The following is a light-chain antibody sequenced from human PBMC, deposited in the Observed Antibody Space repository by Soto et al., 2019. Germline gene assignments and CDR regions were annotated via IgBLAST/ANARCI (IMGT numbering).Light chain of an antibody. V-gene: IGKV3-20*01. CDR3: QQYGSSPWT. CDR2: GTS. CDR1: QSVSSSY. J-gene: IGKJ1*01. Sequence: EIWLTQSPGTLSLSPGERATLSCRASQSVSSSYLGWYQQKPGQAPRLLIYGTSSRATGIPDRFSGSGSGTDFTLTISRLEPEDFAVYYCQQYGSSPWTFGQGTKVDIK.